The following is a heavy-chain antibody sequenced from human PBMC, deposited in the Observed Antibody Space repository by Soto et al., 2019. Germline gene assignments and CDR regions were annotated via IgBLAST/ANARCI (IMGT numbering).Heavy chain of an antibody. D-gene: IGHD4-17*01. CDR3: TSAYKRTSVTTGDLDY. CDR1: GFTFSGSA. Sequence: EVQLVESGGGLVQPGGSLKLSCAASGFTFSGSAMHWVRQASGKGLEWVGRIRSKAYSYATAYAASMKGRFTISRDDSTNMAYLQMNGLKAEDTAIYYCTSAYKRTSVTTGDLDYWGQGTLVTVSS. CDR2: IRSKAYSYAT. V-gene: IGHV3-73*01. J-gene: IGHJ4*02.